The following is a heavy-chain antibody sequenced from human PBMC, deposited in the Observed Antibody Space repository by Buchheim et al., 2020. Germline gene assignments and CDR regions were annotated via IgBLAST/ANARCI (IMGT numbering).Heavy chain of an antibody. CDR2: INHSGST. CDR1: GGSFSGYY. V-gene: IGHV4-34*01. Sequence: QVQLQQWGAGLLKPSETLSLTCAVYGGSFSGYYWSWIRQPPGKGLEWIGEINHSGSTTYNPSLKSRVTLPVDTSKNQSSLKLSSVTAADTAVYYCARGRVLRYFDYYYYGMDVWGQGTT. D-gene: IGHD3-9*01. CDR3: ARGRVLRYFDYYYYGMDV. J-gene: IGHJ6*02.